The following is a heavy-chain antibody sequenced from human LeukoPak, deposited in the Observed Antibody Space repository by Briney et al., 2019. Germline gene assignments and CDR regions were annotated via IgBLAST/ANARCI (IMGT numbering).Heavy chain of an antibody. CDR1: GGSITSYY. D-gene: IGHD4-23*01. V-gene: IGHV4-59*01. Sequence: SETLSLTCTVSGGSITSYYWSWIRQSPGKGLEWIGYIYYSGATNYNPSVTSRGTISVEKSKNRFSLKVRSVTAADTAVYYCARDRYGGNSGEFDYWGLGTLVTVSS. CDR2: IYYSGAT. J-gene: IGHJ4*02. CDR3: ARDRYGGNSGEFDY.